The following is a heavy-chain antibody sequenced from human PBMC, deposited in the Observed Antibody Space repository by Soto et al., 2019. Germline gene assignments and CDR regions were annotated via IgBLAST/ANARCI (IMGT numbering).Heavy chain of an antibody. V-gene: IGHV3-30-3*01. CDR2: ISYDGSNK. J-gene: IGHJ4*02. Sequence: GGSLRLSCGASGFTFSSYAMHWVRQAPGEGLEWVAVISYDGSNKYYADSVKGRLSISRDNSKNTLYLQMNSLRAEDTAVYYCARGLFYYYDSSGYYYADFDYWGQGTLVTVSS. CDR1: GFTFSSYA. CDR3: ARGLFYYYDSSGYYYADFDY. D-gene: IGHD3-22*01.